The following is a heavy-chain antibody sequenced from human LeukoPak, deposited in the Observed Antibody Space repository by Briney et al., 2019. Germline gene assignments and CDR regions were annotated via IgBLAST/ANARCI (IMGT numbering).Heavy chain of an antibody. CDR3: ARGSSAMNYYFYGMDV. CDR1: GYTFTSYG. Sequence: GASVKVSCKASGYTFTSYGISWVRQAPGQGLEWMGWINPNSGGTNYAQKFQGRVTMTSDTSTRIVYMELSRLGSDDTAVYYCARGSSAMNYYFYGMDVWGQGSTVTVSS. V-gene: IGHV1-2*02. J-gene: IGHJ6*02. D-gene: IGHD2-2*01. CDR2: INPNSGGT.